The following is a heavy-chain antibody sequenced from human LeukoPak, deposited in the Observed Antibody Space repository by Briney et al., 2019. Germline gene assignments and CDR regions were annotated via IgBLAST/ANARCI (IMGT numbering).Heavy chain of an antibody. V-gene: IGHV4-34*01. D-gene: IGHD3-10*01. Sequence: SETLSLTCAVYGGSFSGYYWSWIRQPPGKGLEWIGEINHSGSTNYNPSLKSRATISVDTSKNQFSLKLSSVTAADTAVYYCASAGSGSYYNYWGQGTLVTVSS. CDR1: GGSFSGYY. CDR3: ASAGSGSYYNY. CDR2: INHSGST. J-gene: IGHJ4*02.